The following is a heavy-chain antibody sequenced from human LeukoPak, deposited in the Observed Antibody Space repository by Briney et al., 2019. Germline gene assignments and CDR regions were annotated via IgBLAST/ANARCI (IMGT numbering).Heavy chain of an antibody. CDR1: GYTFTSYA. D-gene: IGHD2-21*02. J-gene: IGHJ5*02. V-gene: IGHV1-3*01. CDR3: ARDIAVTAIPNWFDP. CDR2: INAGNGNT. Sequence: GASVKVSCKASGYTFTSYAMHWVRQAPGQRLEWMGWINAGNGNTKYSQEFQGRVTITRDTSASTAYMELRSLRSDDTAVYYCARDIAVTAIPNWFDPWGQGTLVTVSS.